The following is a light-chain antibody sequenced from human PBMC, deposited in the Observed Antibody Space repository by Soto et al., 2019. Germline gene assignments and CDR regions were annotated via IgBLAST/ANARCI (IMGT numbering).Light chain of an antibody. J-gene: IGLJ1*01. CDR3: GTWDSSLSAYV. V-gene: IGLV1-51*02. Sequence: QSVLTQPPSVSPAPGQKVTVSCSGSSSNIGNNYVSWYQQLPGTAPKLLIYENNKRPSGIPDRFSGSKSGTSATLGITGLQTGDEADYYCGTWDSSLSAYVFGTGTKLTVL. CDR1: SSNIGNNY. CDR2: ENN.